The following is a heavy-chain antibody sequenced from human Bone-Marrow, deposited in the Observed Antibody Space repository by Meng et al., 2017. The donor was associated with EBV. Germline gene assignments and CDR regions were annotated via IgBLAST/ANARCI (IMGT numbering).Heavy chain of an antibody. D-gene: IGHD3-10*01. V-gene: IGHV4-61*01. J-gene: IGHJ4*02. CDR1: GVSVNSGTYH. Sequence: QGQLQESGPGLVKPSETLSLTCVVSGVSVNSGTYHWSWIRQSPGKGLEWIGYIYDTGTTIYNPSLNSRVTILLETSKNQFPLRLHSVTTADTAVYYCAKSRSSTPGIVDDWGQGTLVTVSS. CDR2: IYDTGTT. CDR3: AKSRSSTPGIVDD.